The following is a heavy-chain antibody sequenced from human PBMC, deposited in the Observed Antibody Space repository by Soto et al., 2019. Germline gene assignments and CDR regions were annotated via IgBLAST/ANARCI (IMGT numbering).Heavy chain of an antibody. J-gene: IGHJ4*02. CDR3: AREVISSWFYFDY. CDR1: GGSISSGVYY. CDR2: IYYSGST. Sequence: QVQLQESGPGLVKPSQTLSLTCTVSGGSISSGVYYWNWIRQHPGKGLEWIGYIYYSGSTYYNPALKSQVTVSVDTSKKLFSLKLNSVTAADTAVYYCAREVISSWFYFDYGGQGTLVTVSS. V-gene: IGHV4-31*01. D-gene: IGHD6-13*01.